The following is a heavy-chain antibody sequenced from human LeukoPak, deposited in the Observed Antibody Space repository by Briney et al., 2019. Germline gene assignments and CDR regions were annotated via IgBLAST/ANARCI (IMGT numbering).Heavy chain of an antibody. CDR1: GFTFSNYW. D-gene: IGHD3-9*01. J-gene: IGHJ4*02. CDR3: ARERGAILTGYSYYFDY. V-gene: IGHV3-7*01. CDR2: INQDGSEE. Sequence: GGSLRLSCAASGFTFSNYWMTWVRQAPGKGLEWVAHINQDGSEEHYMDSVKARFTISRDNAKNSLSLQMNSLRAEDTAVYYCARERGAILTGYSYYFDYWGQGTLVTVSS.